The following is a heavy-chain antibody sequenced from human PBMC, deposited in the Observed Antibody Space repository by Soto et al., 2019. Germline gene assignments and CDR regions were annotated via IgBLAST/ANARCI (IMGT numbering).Heavy chain of an antibody. D-gene: IGHD5-12*01. CDR2: INSDGSST. V-gene: IGHV3-74*01. J-gene: IGHJ3*02. Sequence: PWGSLRLSCAASGFTFISYWIHLFRQSPVKGLVWVSRINSDGSSTSYADSVKGRFTISRDNAKNTLYLQMNSLRAEDTAVYYCARDRGYSGYDFDAFDIWGQGTMVTVSS. CDR1: GFTFISYW. CDR3: ARDRGYSGYDFDAFDI.